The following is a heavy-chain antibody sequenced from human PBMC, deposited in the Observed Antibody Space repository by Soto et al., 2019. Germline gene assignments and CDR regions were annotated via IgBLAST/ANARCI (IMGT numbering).Heavy chain of an antibody. CDR1: GVSISSNY. D-gene: IGHD3-3*01. CDR2: IHYTGNT. V-gene: IGHV4-59*01. CDR3: ARSYPNTIFGVVPSRGLDV. J-gene: IGHJ6*02. Sequence: LSLTCIVSGVSISSNYWSWIRQPPGQGLEWIGYIHYTGNTNFNPSLKNRVIISVDTSKNQFSLRLSSVTAADTAVYYCARSYPNTIFGVVPSRGLDVWGQGTTVTVSS.